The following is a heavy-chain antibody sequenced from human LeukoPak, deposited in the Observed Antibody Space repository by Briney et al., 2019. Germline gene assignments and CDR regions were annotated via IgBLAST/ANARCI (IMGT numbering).Heavy chain of an antibody. V-gene: IGHV1-69*05. CDR2: IIPIFCTA. CDR1: GYTFTDYY. D-gene: IGHD3-9*01. CDR3: ARGLRYFDWPPGY. Sequence: SVKVSCKASGYTFTDYYMHWVRQAPGQGLEWMGGIIPIFCTANYAQKFQGRVTITTDESTSTAYMELSSLRSEDTAVYYCARGLRYFDWPPGYWGQGTLVTVSS. J-gene: IGHJ4*02.